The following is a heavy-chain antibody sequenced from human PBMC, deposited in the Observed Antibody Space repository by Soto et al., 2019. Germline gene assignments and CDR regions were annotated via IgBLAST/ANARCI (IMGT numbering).Heavy chain of an antibody. V-gene: IGHV1-24*01. D-gene: IGHD3-10*01. CDR2: FDPEDGET. J-gene: IGHJ4*02. Sequence: ASVKVSCKVSGYTLTELSMHWVRQAPGKGLEWMGGFDPEDGETIYAQKFQGRVTMTEDTSTDTAYMELSSLRSEDTAVYYCATVVSYYYGSGSYYYFDYWGQGTLVTVSS. CDR3: ATVVSYYYGSGSYYYFDY. CDR1: GYTLTELS.